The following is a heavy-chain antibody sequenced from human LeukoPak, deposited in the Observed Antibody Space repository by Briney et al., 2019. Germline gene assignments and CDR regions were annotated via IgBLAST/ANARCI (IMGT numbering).Heavy chain of an antibody. J-gene: IGHJ3*02. Sequence: GGSLRLSCAASGFTFHDYAMHWVRQVPGKGLEWVSGITWNSGSVLYAESVRGRFTISRDNAKNSLYLQMNSLRPEDLAFYYCAKGLGVASLIVDALDMWGQGTMVTV. V-gene: IGHV3-9*03. D-gene: IGHD3/OR15-3a*01. CDR2: ITWNSGSV. CDR3: AKGLGVASLIVDALDM. CDR1: GFTFHDYA.